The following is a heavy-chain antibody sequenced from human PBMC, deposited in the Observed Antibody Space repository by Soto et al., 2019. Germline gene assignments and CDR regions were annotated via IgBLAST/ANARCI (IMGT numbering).Heavy chain of an antibody. CDR2: IIPIFGTA. Sequence: ASVKVSCKASGGTFSSYAMSWVRQAPGQGLEWMGGIIPIFGTANYAQKFQGRVTITADESTSTAYMELSSLRSEDTAVYYCARGIGARSSSPMRPGYFDYWGQGTLVTVSS. V-gene: IGHV1-69*13. D-gene: IGHD6-6*01. CDR3: ARGIGARSSSPMRPGYFDY. CDR1: GGTFSSYA. J-gene: IGHJ4*02.